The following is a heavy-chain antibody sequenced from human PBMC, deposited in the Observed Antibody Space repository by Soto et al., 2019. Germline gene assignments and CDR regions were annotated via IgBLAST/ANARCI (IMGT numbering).Heavy chain of an antibody. V-gene: IGHV3-64D*06. CDR1: GFTFSSYS. Sequence: GGSLRLSCSASGFTFSSYSMHWVRQSPRKGLEHLSHISSYGGRIFYGDSVKGRFTISRDNSNNMLYLQMNNPGPDDSAVYFCVKNRGGANYDFFDWGQGTLVTVSS. J-gene: IGHJ1*01. CDR2: ISSYGGRI. CDR3: VKNRGGANYDFFD. D-gene: IGHD3-3*01.